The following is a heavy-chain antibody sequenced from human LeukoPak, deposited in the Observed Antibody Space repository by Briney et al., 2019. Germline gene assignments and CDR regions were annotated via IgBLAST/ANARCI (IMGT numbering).Heavy chain of an antibody. CDR3: ARGGYSYALDY. CDR2: ISYDGSNK. J-gene: IGHJ4*02. CDR1: VFTFSSYA. Sequence: GSSLRLSCAASVFTFSSYAMHWVRQAPGKGLECVADISYDGSNKYYADSVKGRFTISRDNSKNTLYLQMNSLRAEDTAVYYCARGGYSYALDYWGQGTLVTVSS. V-gene: IGHV3-30-3*01. D-gene: IGHD5-18*01.